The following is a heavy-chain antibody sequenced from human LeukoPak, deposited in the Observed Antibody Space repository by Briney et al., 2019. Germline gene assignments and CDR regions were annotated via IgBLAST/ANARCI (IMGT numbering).Heavy chain of an antibody. Sequence: SETLSLTCAVSGGSFDEYYWTWIRQSPGKGLEWIGRIENTRETNYNLSLKSLATILIDTSRSQVSLRLRSVTAADTAVYYCWLLSPAGDYWGQGSLLTVSS. CDR3: WLLSPAGDY. CDR1: GGSFDEYY. V-gene: IGHV4-34*01. D-gene: IGHD3-22*01. J-gene: IGHJ4*02. CDR2: IENTRET.